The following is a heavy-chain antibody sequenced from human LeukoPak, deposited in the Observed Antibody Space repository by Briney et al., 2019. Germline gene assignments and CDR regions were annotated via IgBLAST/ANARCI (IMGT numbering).Heavy chain of an antibody. V-gene: IGHV4-34*01. J-gene: IGHJ4*02. D-gene: IGHD3-10*01. CDR3: ARGGIVRGAD. Sequence: SETLSLTCAVYGGSFSGYYCTWIRQPPGKGLEWIGEIYHDGSTNYNPSLKSRVTTSLDTSKSQCSLRLSSVTAADTAVYYCARGGIVRGADWGQGTLVTVSS. CDR1: GGSFSGYY. CDR2: IYHDGST.